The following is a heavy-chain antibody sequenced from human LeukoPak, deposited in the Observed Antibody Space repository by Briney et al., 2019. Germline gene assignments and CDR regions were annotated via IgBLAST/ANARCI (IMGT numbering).Heavy chain of an antibody. J-gene: IGHJ4*02. Sequence: GGSLRLSCAAFGITFSSYAMNWVRRAPGKGLEWSSSISDSGNSIYYADSVKGRFTISRDNSKNKLFLQMNSLRAEDTAVYYCAKGPYDLWTRGFDYWGQGTLVTVSS. CDR1: GITFSSYA. CDR2: ISDSGNSI. V-gene: IGHV3-23*01. CDR3: AKGPYDLWTRGFDY. D-gene: IGHD3-3*01.